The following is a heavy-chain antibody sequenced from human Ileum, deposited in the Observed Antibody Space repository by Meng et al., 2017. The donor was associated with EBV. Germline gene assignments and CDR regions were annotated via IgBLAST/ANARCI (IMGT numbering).Heavy chain of an antibody. CDR1: VFSLSTSGVG. D-gene: IGHD3-16*01. CDR2: IYWDDDK. CDR3: VHKPSGEDFFDY. V-gene: IGHV2-5*02. Sequence: HIPLEDSGPTLVKPTQTLTLTCTFSVFSLSTSGVGVGWIRQPPGKVLEWLALIYWDDDKRYSPSLKSRLTITKDTSKNQVVLTMTNMDPVDTATYYCVHKPSGEDFFDYWGQGTLVTVSS. J-gene: IGHJ4*02.